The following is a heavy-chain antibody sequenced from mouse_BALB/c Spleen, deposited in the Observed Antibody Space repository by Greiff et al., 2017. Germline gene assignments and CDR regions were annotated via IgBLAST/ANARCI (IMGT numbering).Heavy chain of an antibody. D-gene: IGHD2-1*01. V-gene: IGHV1-84*02. Sequence: VVESGPELVKPGASVKISCKASGYTFTDYYINWVKQKPGQGLEWIGWIYPGSGNTKYNEKFKGKATLTVDTSSSTAYMQLSSLTSEDTAVYFCARSYGNYGALFDYWGQGITLTVSS. CDR3: ARSYGNYGALFDY. CDR2: IYPGSGNT. J-gene: IGHJ2*01. CDR1: GYTFTDYY.